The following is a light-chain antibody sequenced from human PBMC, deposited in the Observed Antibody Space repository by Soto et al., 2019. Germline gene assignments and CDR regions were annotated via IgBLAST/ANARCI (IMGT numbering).Light chain of an antibody. CDR1: LSISSW. Sequence: DIQMTQSPSSVSASVGDRVTISCRASLSISSWLAWYQQKPGTVPKLLIYAASSLQSGVPSRFSGSGVGTEFTLTITSLQPEDFGTYYCQQGDSFPITFGQGTRLEIK. CDR3: QQGDSFPIT. V-gene: IGKV1-12*01. CDR2: AAS. J-gene: IGKJ5*01.